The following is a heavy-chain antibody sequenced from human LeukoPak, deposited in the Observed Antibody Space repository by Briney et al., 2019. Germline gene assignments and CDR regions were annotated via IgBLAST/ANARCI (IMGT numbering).Heavy chain of an antibody. V-gene: IGHV4-4*02. CDR1: GGSISSSNW. D-gene: IGHD5-18*01. CDR3: ARDRLWIEPLDY. Sequence: SETLSLTCAVSGGSISSSNWWSRVRPPPGKGLEWIGEIYHSGSTNYNPSLKSRVTISVDKSKNQFSLKLSSVTAADTATYYCARDRLWIEPLDYWGQGTLVIVSS. J-gene: IGHJ4*02. CDR2: IYHSGST.